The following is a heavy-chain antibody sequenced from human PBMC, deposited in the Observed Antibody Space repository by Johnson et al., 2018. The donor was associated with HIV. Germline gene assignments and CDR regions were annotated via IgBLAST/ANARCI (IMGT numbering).Heavy chain of an antibody. CDR1: GFTFSNYG. V-gene: IGHV3-33*01. CDR3: ARDPSDYDSSGLALRNDSVDI. Sequence: VHLVESGGGVVQPGRSLRLSCAASGFTFSNYGMHWVRQAPGKGLEWVAVIWFDGSNKYYADSVKGRFTISRDNSKNTLYLQMDSLRAEDTAVYYCARDPSDYDSSGLALRNDSVDIWGQGTMVTVYS. CDR2: IWFDGSNK. J-gene: IGHJ3*02. D-gene: IGHD3-22*01.